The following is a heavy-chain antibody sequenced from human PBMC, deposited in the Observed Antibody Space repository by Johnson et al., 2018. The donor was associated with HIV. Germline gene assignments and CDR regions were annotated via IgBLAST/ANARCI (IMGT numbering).Heavy chain of an antibody. V-gene: IGHV3-7*01. CDR2: IKQDGSEK. Sequence: EVQLVESGGGLVQPGGSLRLSCAASGFTFSSYWMSWVRQAPGKGLEWVANIKQDGSEKYYVDSVKGRFTISRDNAKNSLYLQMHSLRAEDTAVYYCAREQELIGERAFDIWGQGTMVTVSS. J-gene: IGHJ3*02. D-gene: IGHD6-13*01. CDR1: GFTFSSYW. CDR3: AREQELIGERAFDI.